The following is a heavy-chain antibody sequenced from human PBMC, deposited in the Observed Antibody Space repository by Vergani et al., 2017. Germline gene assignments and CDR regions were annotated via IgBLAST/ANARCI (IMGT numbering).Heavy chain of an antibody. D-gene: IGHD2-21*01. V-gene: IGHV3-23*01. CDR1: GFTFSSYA. CDR2: ISGSGGNT. J-gene: IGHJ6*02. CDR3: AKARDPNCKGGNCYSYYYGLDL. Sequence: EVQLLESGGNLIQPGRSLRLSCGASGFTFSSYAMTWVRLAPGKGLQWVSAISGSGGNTFYTDSVKGRFTISRDNSKDTLYLQMNSLRVEDTAIYYCAKARDPNCKGGNCYSYYYGLDLWVQGTTVTVSS.